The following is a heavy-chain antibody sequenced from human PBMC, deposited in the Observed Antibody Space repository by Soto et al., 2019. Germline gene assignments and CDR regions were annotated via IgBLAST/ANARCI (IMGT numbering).Heavy chain of an antibody. CDR1: GFTFSYYS. J-gene: IGHJ6*02. D-gene: IGHD3-22*01. CDR2: ISSSSSYI. Sequence: EVQLVESGGGLVKPGGSLRLSCAASGFTFSYYSMNWVRQAPGKGLEWVSSISSSSSYISYADSVKGRFTLSRDNAKNSLYLQMNSLRAEDTAVYYCARVVDYYDPYYDYGMDVWGQGTTVTVSS. V-gene: IGHV3-21*01. CDR3: ARVVDYYDPYYDYGMDV.